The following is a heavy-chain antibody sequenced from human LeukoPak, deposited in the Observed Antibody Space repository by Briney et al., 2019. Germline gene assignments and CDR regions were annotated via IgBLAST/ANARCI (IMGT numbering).Heavy chain of an antibody. CDR1: GGSISSNSYY. Sequence: PSETLSLTCTVSGGSISSNSYYWSWIRQPAGKGLEWIGRISSSGSTNHNPSLKSRVTISVDTSKSQFSLKLSSVIAADTAVYYCARDNQYNSASSDYGGTNFDSWGQGTLVTVSS. J-gene: IGHJ4*02. D-gene: IGHD4-17*01. CDR2: ISSSGST. V-gene: IGHV4-61*02. CDR3: ARDNQYNSASSDYGGTNFDS.